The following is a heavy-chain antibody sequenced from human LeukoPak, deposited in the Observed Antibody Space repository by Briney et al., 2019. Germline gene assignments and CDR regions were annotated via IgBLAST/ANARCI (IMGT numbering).Heavy chain of an antibody. J-gene: IGHJ6*03. Sequence: PSETLSLTCTVSGGSISSYYWSWIRQPAGKGLEWIGRIYTSGSTNYNPSLKSRVTMSVDTSKNQFSLKLSSVTAADTAVYYCARGHYYDSSGPRYYYYYMDVWGKGTTVTVPS. CDR3: ARGHYYDSSGPRYYYYYMDV. D-gene: IGHD3-22*01. CDR2: IYTSGST. V-gene: IGHV4-4*07. CDR1: GGSISSYY.